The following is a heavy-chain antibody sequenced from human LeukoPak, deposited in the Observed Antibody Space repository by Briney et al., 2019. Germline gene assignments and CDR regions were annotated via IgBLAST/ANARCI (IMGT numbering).Heavy chain of an antibody. V-gene: IGHV4-4*07. CDR1: GASIRSYY. D-gene: IGHD3-10*01. CDR2: IYTSGST. J-gene: IGHJ6*03. Sequence: SETLSLTCTVSGASIRSYYWSWIRQPAGKGLEWIGRIYTSGSTNYNPSLKSRVTISVDTSKNQFSLKLSSVTAADTAVYYCARGITMVRERYMDVWGKGTTVTISS. CDR3: ARGITMVRERYMDV.